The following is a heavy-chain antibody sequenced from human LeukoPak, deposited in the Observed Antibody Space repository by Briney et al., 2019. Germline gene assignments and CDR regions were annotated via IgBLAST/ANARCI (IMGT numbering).Heavy chain of an antibody. J-gene: IGHJ4*02. D-gene: IGHD6-6*01. V-gene: IGHV4-34*01. CDR1: GGSFSGYY. CDR3: ATGPTSRSSESLDY. CDR2: INHSGST. Sequence: SETLSLTCAVYGGSFSGYYWSWIRQPPGKGLEWIGEINHSGSTNYNPSLKSRVTISVDTSKNQFSLKLSSVTAADTAVYYCATGPTSRSSESLDYWGQGTLVTVSS.